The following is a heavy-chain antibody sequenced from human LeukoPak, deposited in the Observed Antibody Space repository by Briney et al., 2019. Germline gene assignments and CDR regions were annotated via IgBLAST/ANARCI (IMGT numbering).Heavy chain of an antibody. CDR2: IKQDGSEK. J-gene: IGHJ5*02. V-gene: IGHV3-7*01. CDR1: GFTFSSYW. Sequence: GGSLRLSCAASGFTFSSYWMSWVRQAPGKGLEWVANIKQDGSEKYYVDSVKGRFTISRDNAKNSLYLQMNSLRAEDTAVYYCARAPYSGSYSGGFGPWGQGTLVTVSS. CDR3: ARAPYSGSYSGGFGP. D-gene: IGHD1-26*01.